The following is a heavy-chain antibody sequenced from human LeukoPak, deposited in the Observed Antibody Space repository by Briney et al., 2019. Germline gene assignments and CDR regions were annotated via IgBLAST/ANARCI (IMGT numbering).Heavy chain of an antibody. CDR1: GSSISSGSYY. CDR3: ARGTWIQLWRDHDAFDI. CDR2: IYTSGST. V-gene: IGHV4-61*02. Sequence: SQTLSLTCTVSGSSISSGSYYWSWIRQPAGKGLEWIGRIYTSGSTNYNPSLKSRVTISVDTSKNQFSLKLSSVTAADTAVYYCARGTWIQLWRDHDAFDIWGQGTMVTVSS. D-gene: IGHD5-18*01. J-gene: IGHJ3*02.